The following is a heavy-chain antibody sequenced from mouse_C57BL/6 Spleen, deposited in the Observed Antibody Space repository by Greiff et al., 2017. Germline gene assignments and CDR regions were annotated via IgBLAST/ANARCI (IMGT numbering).Heavy chain of an antibody. V-gene: IGHV1-80*01. J-gene: IGHJ4*01. CDR3: ARYDRYYYGDAMDY. CDR2: IYPGDGDT. D-gene: IGHD1-1*01. Sequence: VKLQESGAELVKPGASVKISCKASGYDFSSYWMNWVKQRPGQGLEWIGQIYPGDGDTKYNGKFKGKATLTADNSSSTAYMQLSSLTAEDSAVYFCARYDRYYYGDAMDYWGQGTSVTVSS. CDR1: GYDFSSYW.